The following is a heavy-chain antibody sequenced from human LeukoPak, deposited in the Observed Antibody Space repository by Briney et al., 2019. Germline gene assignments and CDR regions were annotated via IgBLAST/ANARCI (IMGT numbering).Heavy chain of an antibody. CDR3: ARDRRESYSYGAHYYYYGMDV. V-gene: IGHV1-69*04. Sequence: SVKVSCKASGGTFSSYAISWVRQAPGQGLEWMGRSIPILGIANYAQKFQGRVTITADKSTSTAYMELSSLRSEDTAVYYCARDRRESYSYGAHYYYYGMDVWGQGTTVTVSS. J-gene: IGHJ6*02. CDR1: GGTFSSYA. CDR2: SIPILGIA. D-gene: IGHD5-18*01.